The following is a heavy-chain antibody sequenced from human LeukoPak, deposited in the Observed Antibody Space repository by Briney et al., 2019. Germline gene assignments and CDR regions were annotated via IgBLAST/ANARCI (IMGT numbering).Heavy chain of an antibody. Sequence: ASVKVSCKASGYTFTSYGISWVRQAPGQGLEWMGWISAYNGNTNYAQKLQGRVTMTTDTSTSTAYMELRSLRSDDTAVYYCARDSNYCGSERGMDVWGQGTTVTVSS. CDR1: GYTFTSYG. CDR2: ISAYNGNT. J-gene: IGHJ6*02. V-gene: IGHV1-18*01. D-gene: IGHD3-10*01. CDR3: ARDSNYCGSERGMDV.